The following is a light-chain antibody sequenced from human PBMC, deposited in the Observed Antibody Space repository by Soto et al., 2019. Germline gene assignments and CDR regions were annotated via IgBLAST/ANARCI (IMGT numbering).Light chain of an antibody. V-gene: IGKV3-11*01. CDR2: DAS. CDR3: QQRSNWPHT. J-gene: IGKJ2*01. Sequence: EIVLTQSPATLSLYPGERATLSCRASQSVSSYLAWYQQKPGQAPRLLIYDASNRATGIPARFSGSGYGTDFTLTISSLEPEDFAVYYCQQRSNWPHTFGQGTKLEIK. CDR1: QSVSSY.